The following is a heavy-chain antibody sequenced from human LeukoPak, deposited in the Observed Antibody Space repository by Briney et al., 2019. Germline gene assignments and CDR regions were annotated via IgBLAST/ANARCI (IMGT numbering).Heavy chain of an antibody. Sequence: SQTLSLTCTVSGGSISSGDYYWSWIRQPPGKGLEWIGYIYYSGRTYYNPSLKSRVTISIDTSKNQFSLKRSSVTAADTAVYYCARDGGWYGAFDIWAKGQWSPSLQ. D-gene: IGHD6-19*01. V-gene: IGHV4-30-4*08. CDR2: IYYSGRT. J-gene: IGHJ3*02. CDR3: ARDGGWYGAFDI. CDR1: GGSISSGDYY.